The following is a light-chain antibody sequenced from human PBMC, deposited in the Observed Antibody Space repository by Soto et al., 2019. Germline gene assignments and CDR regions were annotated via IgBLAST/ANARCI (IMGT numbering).Light chain of an antibody. CDR2: RNN. V-gene: IGLV1-47*01. Sequence: QSVLAQPPSASGTPGQRVTISCSGSTSNIESNNVYWYQQFPGTAPKLLIYRNNQRPSRVPDRFSGTKSGTAASLAISGLRSEDDADYYCAAWDDSLSGWVFGGGTKLTVL. J-gene: IGLJ3*02. CDR3: AAWDDSLSGWV. CDR1: TSNIESNN.